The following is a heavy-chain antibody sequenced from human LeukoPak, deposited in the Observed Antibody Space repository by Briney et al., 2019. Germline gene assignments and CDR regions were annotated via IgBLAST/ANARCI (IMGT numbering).Heavy chain of an antibody. J-gene: IGHJ4*02. D-gene: IGHD6-19*01. Sequence: SETLSLTCAVSGGSISSNSYYWGWIRQPPGKGLEWIGSIYYSGSTYYNPSLKSRVTISVDTSKNQFSLKLSSVTAADTAVYYCATGWYSSGWTPFVAWGQGTLVTVSS. CDR3: ATGWYSSGWTPFVA. CDR1: GGSISSNSYY. V-gene: IGHV4-39*01. CDR2: IYYSGST.